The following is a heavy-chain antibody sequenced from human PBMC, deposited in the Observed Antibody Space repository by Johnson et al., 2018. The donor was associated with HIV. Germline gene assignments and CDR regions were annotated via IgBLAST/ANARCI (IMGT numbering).Heavy chain of an antibody. J-gene: IGHJ3*02. CDR1: GFTCGDYA. CDR3: TRVGGSFLMHAFDI. D-gene: IGHD1-26*01. Sequence: VQLVESGGGLVQPGRSLRLSCTASGFTCGDYAMNWVRQAPGKELECVGCIRSKAYGGTTEYAASVKGRVTISREDSKTIAYLQMNNLKTEDTAVYYCTRVGGSFLMHAFDIWGQGTMVTVSS. CDR2: IRSKAYGGTT. V-gene: IGHV3-49*04.